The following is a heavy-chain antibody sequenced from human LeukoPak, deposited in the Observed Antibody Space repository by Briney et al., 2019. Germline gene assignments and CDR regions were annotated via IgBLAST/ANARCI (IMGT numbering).Heavy chain of an antibody. J-gene: IGHJ4*02. CDR2: IYPGDSDI. CDR1: GYSFTSYW. V-gene: IGHV5-51*01. CDR3: ARPVDNDSYYFHY. D-gene: IGHD3-22*01. Sequence: GESLQISCKGSGYSFTSYWIGWVRQVPGKGLEWMGIIYPGDSDIRYSPSFQGQVTISADKSISTAYLQWSSLRASDTAMYYCARPVDNDSYYFHYWGQGTLVTVSS.